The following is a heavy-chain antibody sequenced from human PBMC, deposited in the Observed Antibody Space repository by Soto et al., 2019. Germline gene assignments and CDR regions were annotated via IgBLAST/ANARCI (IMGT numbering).Heavy chain of an antibody. J-gene: IGHJ3*02. CDR3: ARDCPIDRAFDI. D-gene: IGHD3-16*02. V-gene: IGHV1-18*01. CDR1: GYTFPSYG. CDR2: ISAYNGNT. Sequence: QVHLVQSGAEVKKPGASVKVSCKASGYTFPSYGITWVRQAPGQGLEWMGWISAYNGNTNYAQKLQGRVTMTTDTPTSTAYMELRTPRSDDTAVYSSARDCPIDRAFDIWGQGTMVTVSS.